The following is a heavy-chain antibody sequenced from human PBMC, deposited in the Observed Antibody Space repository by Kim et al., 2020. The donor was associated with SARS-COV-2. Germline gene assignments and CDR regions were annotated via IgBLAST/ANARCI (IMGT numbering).Heavy chain of an antibody. Sequence: RVTISVDTSKNQFSLKLSSVTAADTAVYYCARHPHIVVVVAATSGHAFDIWGQGTMVTVSS. J-gene: IGHJ3*02. CDR3: ARHPHIVVVVAATSGHAFDI. V-gene: IGHV4-39*01. D-gene: IGHD2-15*01.